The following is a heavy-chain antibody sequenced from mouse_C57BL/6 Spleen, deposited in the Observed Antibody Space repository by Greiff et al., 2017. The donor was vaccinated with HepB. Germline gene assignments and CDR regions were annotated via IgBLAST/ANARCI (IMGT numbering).Heavy chain of an antibody. CDR1: GYTFTSYW. V-gene: IGHV1-69*01. D-gene: IGHD2-4*01. CDR3: ARSRDYDGFDY. J-gene: IGHJ2*01. Sequence: QVQLQQPGAELVMPGASVKLSCKASGYTFTSYWMHWVKQRPGQGLEWIGEIDPSDSYTNYNQKFKGKSTLTVDKSSSTAYMQLSSLTSEDSAVYYCARSRDYDGFDYWGQGTTLTVSS. CDR2: IDPSDSYT.